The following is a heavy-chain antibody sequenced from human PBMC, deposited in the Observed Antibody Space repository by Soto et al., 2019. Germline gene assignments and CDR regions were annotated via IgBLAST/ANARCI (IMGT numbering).Heavy chain of an antibody. V-gene: IGHV6-1*01. D-gene: IGHD6-6*01. Sequence: SQTLSLTCAISGDSVSSNSAALNLISQSPSIGLEWLGRTYYMSKLYNDYAVSVKSRITINPDTSKNQFSLQLNSVTPEDTAVYYCARDPSIVSSSSGMDVWGQGTTVTVSS. CDR1: GDSVSSNSAA. J-gene: IGHJ6*02. CDR2: TYYMSKLYN. CDR3: ARDPSIVSSSSGMDV.